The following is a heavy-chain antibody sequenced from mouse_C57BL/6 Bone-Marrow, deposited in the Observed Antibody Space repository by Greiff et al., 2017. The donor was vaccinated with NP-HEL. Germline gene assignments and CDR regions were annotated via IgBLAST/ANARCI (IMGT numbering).Heavy chain of an antibody. J-gene: IGHJ1*03. CDR1: GFTFSDYY. CDR3: ARWGGSWYFDV. D-gene: IGHD1-1*02. CDR2: INYDGSST. V-gene: IGHV5-16*01. Sequence: DVKLVESEGGLVQPGSSMKLSCTASGFTFSDYYMAWVRQVPEKGLEWVANINYDGSSTYYLDSLKSRFIISRDNAKNILYLQMSSLKSEDTATYYCARWGGSWYFDVWGTGTTVTVSS.